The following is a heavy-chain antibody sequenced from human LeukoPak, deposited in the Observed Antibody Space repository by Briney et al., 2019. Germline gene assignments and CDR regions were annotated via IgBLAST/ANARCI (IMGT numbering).Heavy chain of an antibody. Sequence: ASVKVSCKASGYTFTSYDINWVRQATGQGLEWMGWIDPNSGGTNYAQKFQGRVTMTRDTSISTAYMELSRLRSDDTAVYYCARDKSGSSGWYSYFDYWGQGTLVTVSS. J-gene: IGHJ4*02. D-gene: IGHD6-19*01. CDR3: ARDKSGSSGWYSYFDY. CDR2: IDPNSGGT. V-gene: IGHV1-2*02. CDR1: GYTFTSYD.